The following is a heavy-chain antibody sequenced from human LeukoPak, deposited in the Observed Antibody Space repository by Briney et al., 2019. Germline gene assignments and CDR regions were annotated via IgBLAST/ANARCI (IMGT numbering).Heavy chain of an antibody. Sequence: GKSLRLSCAASGLTFNRSGMHWVRQAPGKGLEWVALIFYDGSNKYFADSVKGRFTVSRDNSKSMLYLQMNSLRAEDTAVYYCAQTGDKYGSFEYWGQGTLVTVSS. CDR3: AQTGDKYGSFEY. J-gene: IGHJ4*02. V-gene: IGHV3-33*01. D-gene: IGHD3-10*01. CDR1: GLTFNRSG. CDR2: IFYDGSNK.